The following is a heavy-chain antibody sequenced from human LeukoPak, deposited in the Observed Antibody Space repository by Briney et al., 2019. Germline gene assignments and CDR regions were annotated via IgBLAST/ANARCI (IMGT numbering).Heavy chain of an antibody. D-gene: IGHD6-6*01. V-gene: IGHV1-2*02. CDR1: GYTFTGYY. CDR3: ARVVSFYDMGF. J-gene: IGHJ6*02. Sequence: ASVTVSCKASGYTFTGYYMNWVRRAPGQGLEWMGWVNPNSGGSNYAQNFQGRVTMTRDTSISTVYMELSRLRSDDTAVYYCARVVSFYDMGFWGQGTTVTVSS. CDR2: VNPNSGGS.